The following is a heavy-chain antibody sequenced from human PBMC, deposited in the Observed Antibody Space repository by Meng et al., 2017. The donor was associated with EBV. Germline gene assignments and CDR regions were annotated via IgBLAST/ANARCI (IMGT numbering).Heavy chain of an antibody. J-gene: IGHJ4*02. D-gene: IGHD3-10*01. CDR3: ARGSGRGYTPDY. CDR2: CLPSLRPP. Sequence: AEGMQPVSSCSVSCHTPVVTSNTLTITWLRHAPAQGLRRLGGCLPSLRPPNDAQQYPDRVKLTAAESPSTPYLDLSRLITEHTALYYCARGSGRGYTPDYWGQGTLVTVSS. V-gene: IGHV1-69*01. CDR1: VVTSNTLT.